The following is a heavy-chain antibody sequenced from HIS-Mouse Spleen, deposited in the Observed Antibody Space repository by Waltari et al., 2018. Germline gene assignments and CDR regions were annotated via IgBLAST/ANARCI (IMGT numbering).Heavy chain of an antibody. D-gene: IGHD6-19*01. CDR3: ARVNGIAVAGTDAFDI. J-gene: IGHJ3*02. CDR1: GFTFGRDA. Sequence: QVQLVESGGGVVQPGRSLRLSCAACGFTFGRDAMHWVRQAPGKGLEWVAVISYDGSNKYYADSVKGRFTISRDNSKNTLYLQMNSLRAEDTAVYYCARVNGIAVAGTDAFDIWGQGTMVTVSS. V-gene: IGHV3-30*19. CDR2: ISYDGSNK.